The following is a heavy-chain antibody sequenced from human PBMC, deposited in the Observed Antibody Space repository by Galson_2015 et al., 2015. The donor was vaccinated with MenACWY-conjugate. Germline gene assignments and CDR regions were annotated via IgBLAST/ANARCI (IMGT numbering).Heavy chain of an antibody. Sequence: TLSLTCTVSGGSISSSSYYWGWIRQPPGKGLEWIGSIYYSGSTYYNPSLKSRVTISVDTSKNQFSLKLSSVTAADTAVYYCARLIAVAVGIDYWGQGTLVTVSS. D-gene: IGHD6-19*01. V-gene: IGHV4-39*07. CDR2: IYYSGST. J-gene: IGHJ4*02. CDR1: GGSISSSSYY. CDR3: ARLIAVAVGIDY.